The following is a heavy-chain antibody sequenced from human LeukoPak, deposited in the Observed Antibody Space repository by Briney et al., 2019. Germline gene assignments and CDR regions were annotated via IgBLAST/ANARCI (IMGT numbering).Heavy chain of an antibody. CDR2: IYHSGST. V-gene: IGHV4-30-2*01. Sequence: SETLSLTCTASGGSISSGGYYWSWIRQPPGKGLEWIGYIYHSGSTYYNPSLKSRVTISVDRSKNQFSLKLSSVTAADTAVYYCAREVTGTTPDFYYYYYMDVWGKGTTVTVSS. CDR3: AREVTGTTPDFYYYYYMDV. J-gene: IGHJ6*03. CDR1: GGSISSGGYY. D-gene: IGHD1-20*01.